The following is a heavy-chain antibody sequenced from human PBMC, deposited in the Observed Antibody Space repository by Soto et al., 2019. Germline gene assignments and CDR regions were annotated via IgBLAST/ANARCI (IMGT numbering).Heavy chain of an antibody. J-gene: IGHJ4*02. CDR1: GFTFSSFS. CDR2: ISSSGTHI. V-gene: IGHV3-21*01. Sequence: KTGGSLRLSCAASGFTFSSFSLNWVRQAPGKGLEWVSSISSSGTHIKYVDSVKGRFTISRDNAKNSLYLQMNSLTAEDTAVYYCARDAPSGTYINYLPPPDWGQGTLVTVSS. D-gene: IGHD4-4*01. CDR3: ARDAPSGTYINYLPPPD.